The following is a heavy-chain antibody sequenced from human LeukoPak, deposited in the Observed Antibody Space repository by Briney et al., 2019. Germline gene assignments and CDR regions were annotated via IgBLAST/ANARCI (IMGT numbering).Heavy chain of an antibody. V-gene: IGHV4-34*01. Sequence: SETLSLTCAVYGGSFSAYYWSWIRQPPGKGLEWIGEINHSGSTNYNPSLKSRVTISVDTSKNQFSLKLSSVTAADTAVYYCARGMVAARLYSYYYMDVRGKGTTVTVSS. CDR1: GGSFSAYY. CDR2: INHSGST. D-gene: IGHD6-6*01. J-gene: IGHJ6*03. CDR3: ARGMVAARLYSYYYMDV.